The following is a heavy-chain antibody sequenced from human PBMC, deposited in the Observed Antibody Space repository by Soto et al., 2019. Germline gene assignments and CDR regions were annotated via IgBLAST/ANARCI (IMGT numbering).Heavy chain of an antibody. CDR3: ARASRKYRMHV. CDR1: VFTCNSYG. V-gene: IGHV3-33*01. Sequence: WWSLRLSCSASVFTCNSYGIHWVRQAPGKGLQWVAVIWSDGNDKFYADSVKGRFTISRDNSKNTLYLQIYNLRAEDTAVFYCARASRKYRMHVWGQGTTVTVSS. J-gene: IGHJ6*02. CDR2: IWSDGNDK. D-gene: IGHD6-13*01.